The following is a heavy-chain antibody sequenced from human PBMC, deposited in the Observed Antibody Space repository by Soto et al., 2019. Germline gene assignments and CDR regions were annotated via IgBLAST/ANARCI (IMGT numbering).Heavy chain of an antibody. J-gene: IGHJ4*02. Sequence: GGSLRLSCAASGFTVSSNYMSWVRQAPGKGLEWVSVIYSGGSTYYADSVKGRFTISRDNSKNTLYLQMNSLRAEDTAVYYCASGLVVGVYYFDYWGQGTLVTVSS. CDR3: ASGLVVGVYYFDY. CDR2: IYSGGST. V-gene: IGHV3-66*01. CDR1: GFTVSSNY. D-gene: IGHD3-9*01.